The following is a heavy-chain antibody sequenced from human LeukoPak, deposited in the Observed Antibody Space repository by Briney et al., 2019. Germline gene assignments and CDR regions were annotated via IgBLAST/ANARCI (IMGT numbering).Heavy chain of an antibody. CDR3: ARAPGEGWFDP. Sequence: GGSLRLSCAASGFTFSSYWMSWVRQAPGKGPEWVASIKQDGSEKYYVDSVKGRFTISRDNAKNSLYLQMNSLRAEDTALYYCARAPGEGWFDPWGQGTLVTVSS. D-gene: IGHD4-17*01. CDR2: IKQDGSEK. CDR1: GFTFSSYW. V-gene: IGHV3-7*01. J-gene: IGHJ5*02.